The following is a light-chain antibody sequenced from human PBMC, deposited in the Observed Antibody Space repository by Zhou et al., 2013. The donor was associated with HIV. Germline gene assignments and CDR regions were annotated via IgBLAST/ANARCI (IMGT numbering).Light chain of an antibody. J-gene: IGKJ4*02. CDR2: GTS. Sequence: EIVMTQSPGTLSLSPGERATLSCRASQSIANNYLAWYQQKPGQAPRLLIYGTSTRATGIPDRFSGSGSGTDFTLTISSLQSEDFAVYYCQQYNNWPLFGGGTKVEIK. CDR1: QSIANN. CDR3: QQYNNWPL. V-gene: IGKV3D-15*01.